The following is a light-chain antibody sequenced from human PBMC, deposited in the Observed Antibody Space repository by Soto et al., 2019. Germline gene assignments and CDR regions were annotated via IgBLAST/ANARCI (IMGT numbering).Light chain of an antibody. Sequence: QSALTQPRSVSGSPGQSVTISCTGTSSDVGGYNYVSWYQQHPGKAPKLMICDVNQRPSGVPDRFSGSKSGNTASLTISGLQAEDEADYYCCSYAGGPYVFGTGTKLTVL. V-gene: IGLV2-11*01. CDR2: DVN. J-gene: IGLJ1*01. CDR1: SSDVGGYNY. CDR3: CSYAGGPYV.